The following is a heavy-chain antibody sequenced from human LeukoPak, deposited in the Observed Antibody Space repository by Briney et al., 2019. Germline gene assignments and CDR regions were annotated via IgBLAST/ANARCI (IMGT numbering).Heavy chain of an antibody. D-gene: IGHD2-2*01. CDR3: ARGRALYCSSTSRYPDY. J-gene: IGHJ4*02. V-gene: IGHV3-21*01. Sequence: GPSLTPSCAASGLTFSTYSMNSARHAPGEWLEWGSSISSSSRYIYYADSVKGRFTISRDNAKNSLHLQMNSLRAEDTAVYYCARGRALYCSSTSRYPDYWGQGTLVTVSS. CDR1: GLTFSTYS. CDR2: ISSSSRYI.